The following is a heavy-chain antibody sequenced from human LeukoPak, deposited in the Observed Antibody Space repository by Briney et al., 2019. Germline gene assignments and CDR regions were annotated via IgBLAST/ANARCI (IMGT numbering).Heavy chain of an antibody. V-gene: IGHV3-64*01. CDR3: ARGFKFGDYVWGSYRYIVATYFDY. J-gene: IGHJ4*02. Sequence: GGSLRLSCAASGFTFSSYAMHWVRQAPGTGLEYVSAISSNGGSTYYANSVKGRFTISRDNSKNTLYLQMGSLRAEDMAVYYCARGFKFGDYVWGSYRYIVATYFDYWGQGTLVTVSS. D-gene: IGHD3-16*02. CDR2: ISSNGGST. CDR1: GFTFSSYA.